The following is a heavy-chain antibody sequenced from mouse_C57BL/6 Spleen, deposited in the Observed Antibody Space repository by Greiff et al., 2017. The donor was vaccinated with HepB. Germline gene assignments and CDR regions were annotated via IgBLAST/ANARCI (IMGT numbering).Heavy chain of an antibody. V-gene: IGHV1-26*01. CDR3: ARGLGLYYAMDY. D-gene: IGHD3-3*01. Sequence: VQLQQSGPELVKPGASVKISCKASGYTFPDYYMNWVKQSHGKSLEWIGDINPNNGGTSYNQKFKGKATLTVDKSSSTAYMELRSLTSEDSAVYYCARGLGLYYAMDYWGQGTSVTVSS. CDR2: INPNNGGT. J-gene: IGHJ4*01. CDR1: GYTFPDYY.